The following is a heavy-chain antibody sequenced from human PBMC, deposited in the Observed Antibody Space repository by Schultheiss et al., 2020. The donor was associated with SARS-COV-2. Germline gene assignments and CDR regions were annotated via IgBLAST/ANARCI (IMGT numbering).Heavy chain of an antibody. V-gene: IGHV3-13*01. CDR2: IGTAGDT. J-gene: IGHJ4*02. D-gene: IGHD3-16*02. CDR3: ARGRGDYVWGSYRRAIFDY. CDR1: GFTFSSYD. Sequence: GGSLRLSCAASGFTFSSYDMHWVRQATGKGLEWVSAIGTAGDTYYPGSVKGRFTISRENAKNSLYLQMNSLRAGDTAVYYCARGRGDYVWGSYRRAIFDYWGQGTLVTVSS.